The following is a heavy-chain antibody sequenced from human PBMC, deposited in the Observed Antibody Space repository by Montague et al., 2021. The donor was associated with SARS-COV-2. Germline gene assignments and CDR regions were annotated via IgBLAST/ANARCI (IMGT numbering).Heavy chain of an antibody. J-gene: IGHJ3*01. CDR3: AKDLVLRAARPDALDV. Sequence: SLRLSCAASGFTFSSYRLNWVRQAPGKGLEWISYISSSTNIIYYADSVKGRFTISRDNARNSLYLQMNSLRVDGTAVYYCAKDLVLRAARPDALDVWGQGTVVTVSS. V-gene: IGHV3-48*04. D-gene: IGHD6-6*01. CDR1: GFTFSSYR. CDR2: ISSSTNII.